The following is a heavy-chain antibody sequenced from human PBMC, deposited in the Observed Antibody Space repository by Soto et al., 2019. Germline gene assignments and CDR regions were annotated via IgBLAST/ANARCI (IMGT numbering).Heavy chain of an antibody. J-gene: IGHJ4*02. CDR3: ARQRTSVVTQAYFDV. V-gene: IGHV4-59*04. CDR1: GGSFSGHS. D-gene: IGHD2-21*02. Sequence: SETLSLTCAGYGGSFSGHSWTWIRQSPGKGLEWIGSIYYSGRTYNNPSLRSRVSMSIDTSKDQFSLKLKSVTAADTALYFCARQRTSVVTQAYFDVWGPGSLVTVPQ. CDR2: IYYSGRT.